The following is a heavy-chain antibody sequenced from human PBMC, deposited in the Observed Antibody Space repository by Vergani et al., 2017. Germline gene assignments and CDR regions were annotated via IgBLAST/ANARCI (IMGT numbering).Heavy chain of an antibody. J-gene: IGHJ3*02. Sequence: EVQLVQSGAEVKKPGESLRISCKGSGYSFTSYWISWVRQMPGKGLEWMGIIYPGDSDTRYSPSFQGQVTISADKSISTAYLQWSSLKASDTAMYYCARHREASHYGYRHHEAFDIWGQGTMVTVSS. CDR3: ARHREASHYGYRHHEAFDI. CDR1: GYSFTSYW. D-gene: IGHD5-24*01. V-gene: IGHV5-51*01. CDR2: IYPGDSDT.